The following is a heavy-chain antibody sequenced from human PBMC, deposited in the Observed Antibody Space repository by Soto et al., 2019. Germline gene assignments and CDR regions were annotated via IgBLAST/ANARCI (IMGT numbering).Heavy chain of an antibody. V-gene: IGHV3-48*02. CDR2: IGSGGSPE. D-gene: IGHD2-15*01. CDR3: VREWWYFDF. CDR1: GFTFTTYS. J-gene: IGHJ4*02. Sequence: EVQVVESGGGLVQPGGSLRLSCATSGFTFTTYSMNWVRQVPGQGLEWVAHIGSGGSPEYYADSVRGRFTISRDNAKNSLHLQMNSLRDEDTAVYYCVREWWYFDFWGQGTLVTVSS.